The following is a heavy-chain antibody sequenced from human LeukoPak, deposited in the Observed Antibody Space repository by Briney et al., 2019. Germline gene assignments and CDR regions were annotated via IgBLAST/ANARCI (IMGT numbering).Heavy chain of an antibody. CDR2: INAGNGNT. CDR1: GYTFTSYA. D-gene: IGHD3-16*02. CDR3: ARGLVWGSYRYFDY. V-gene: IGHV1-3*01. Sequence: ASVTVSCTASGYTFTSYAMHWVRQAPGQRLEWMGWINAGNGNTKYSQKFQGRVTITRDTSASAAYMELSSLRSEDTAVHYCARGLVWGSYRYFDYWGQGTLVTVSS. J-gene: IGHJ4*02.